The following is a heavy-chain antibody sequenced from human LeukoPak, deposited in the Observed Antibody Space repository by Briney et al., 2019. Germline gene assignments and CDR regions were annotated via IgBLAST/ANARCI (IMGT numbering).Heavy chain of an antibody. V-gene: IGHV3-7*02. Sequence: PGGSLRLSCAASGFTFSSHWMNWVRQAPGKGLEWVANIKQDGSEKYYVDSVKGRFTISRDNAKNSLYLQLNSLRAEDTAVYYCANDRSMGLDYWGQGTLVSVSS. J-gene: IGHJ4*02. CDR2: IKQDGSEK. CDR1: GFTFSSHW. D-gene: IGHD3-16*02. CDR3: ANDRSMGLDY.